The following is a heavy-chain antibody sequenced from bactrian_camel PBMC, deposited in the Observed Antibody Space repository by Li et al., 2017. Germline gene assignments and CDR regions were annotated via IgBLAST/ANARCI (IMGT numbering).Heavy chain of an antibody. CDR3: AAGDRYRGDACNTEAQSYRY. D-gene: IGHD1*01. J-gene: IGHJ4*01. V-gene: IGHV3S55*01. CDR2: INADGSS. Sequence: HVQLVESGGGSVQAGGSLRLSCTAPGFRSHSCDMDWYRQADGKEREWVSHINADGSSGYVDDVKGRFTISQDMAEKVLYLQMNSLQPEDTSMYYCAAGDRYRGDACNTEAQSYRYWGQGTQVTVS. CDR1: GFRSHSCD.